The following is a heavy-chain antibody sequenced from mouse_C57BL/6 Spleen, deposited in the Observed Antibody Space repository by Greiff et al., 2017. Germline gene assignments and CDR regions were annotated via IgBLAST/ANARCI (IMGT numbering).Heavy chain of an antibody. CDR2: INPSTGDT. Sequence: EVQLQQSGPELVKPGASVKISCKASGYSFTGYYMNWVKQSPEKSLEWIGEINPSTGDTTYNQKFKAKATLTVDKSSSTAYMQLKSLTSEDSAVYYCVTRFAYWGQGTLVTVSA. J-gene: IGHJ3*01. V-gene: IGHV1-42*01. CDR3: VTRFAY. CDR1: GYSFTGYY.